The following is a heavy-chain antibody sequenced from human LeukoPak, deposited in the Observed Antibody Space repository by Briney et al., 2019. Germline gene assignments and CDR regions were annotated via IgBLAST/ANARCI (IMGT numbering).Heavy chain of an antibody. D-gene: IGHD1-1*01. CDR3: GHPELP. J-gene: IGHJ4*02. CDR1: GFTFSSYG. Sequence: AGGSLRLSCAASGFTFSSYGMHWVRQAPGKGLEWVAVISYDGSNKYYADSVKGRFTISRDNSKNTLYLQMNSLRAEDTAVYYCGHPELPWGQGTLVTVSS. V-gene: IGHV3-30*03. CDR2: ISYDGSNK.